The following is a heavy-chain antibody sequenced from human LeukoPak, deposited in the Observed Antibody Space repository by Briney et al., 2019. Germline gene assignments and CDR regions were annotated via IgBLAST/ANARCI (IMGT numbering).Heavy chain of an antibody. Sequence: GGSLRLSCAASGFTFSSYEMNWVRQAPGKGLEWVSSISSSSTYIYYADSVEGRFTISRDNAKNSLYLQMNSLRAEDTAVYYCARANSGYYDFWSGYSLLDYMDVWGKGTTVTVSS. CDR2: ISSSSTYI. J-gene: IGHJ6*03. D-gene: IGHD3-3*01. CDR3: ARANSGYYDFWSGYSLLDYMDV. CDR1: GFTFSSYE. V-gene: IGHV3-21*01.